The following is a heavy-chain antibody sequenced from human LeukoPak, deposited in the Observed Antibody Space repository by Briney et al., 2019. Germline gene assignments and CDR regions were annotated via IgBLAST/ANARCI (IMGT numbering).Heavy chain of an antibody. CDR3: ASGPKYCSSTSCYTDWFDP. CDR2: IIPIFGTA. J-gene: IGHJ5*02. CDR1: GGTFSSYA. D-gene: IGHD2-2*02. V-gene: IGHV1-69*01. Sequence: SVKVSCKASGGTFSSYAISWVRQAPGQGLEWMGGIIPIFGTANYAQKFQGRVTITADESTSTAYMELSSLRSEDTAVYYCASGPKYCSSTSCYTDWFDPWGQGTLVTVSS.